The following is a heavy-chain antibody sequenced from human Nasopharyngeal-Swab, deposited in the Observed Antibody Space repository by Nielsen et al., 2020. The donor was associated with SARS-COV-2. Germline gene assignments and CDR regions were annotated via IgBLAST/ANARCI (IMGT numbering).Heavy chain of an antibody. CDR2: CSGGGNC. CDR1: GVSYDFMEAFY. J-gene: IGHJ4*02. CDR3: ARLGMSVAGTGFDY. Sequence: SETLSLTCTVSGVSYDFMEAFYWAWIRQAPGQGLEWIGSCSGGGNCNFNPSLKSRVTIKSDTSKSELSLKLSSVTAADTAVYYCARLGMSVAGTGFDYWGQGTLVTVSS. D-gene: IGHD6-19*01. V-gene: IGHV4-38-2*02.